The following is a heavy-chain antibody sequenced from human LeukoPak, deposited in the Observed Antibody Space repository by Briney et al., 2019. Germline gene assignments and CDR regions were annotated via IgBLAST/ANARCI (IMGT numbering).Heavy chain of an antibody. CDR3: VKNPNNLWSYFYY. Sequence: GGSLRLSCSASGFTFSSYSMHWVRQAPGKGLEYVSAVSSDGHSTRYADSVKGRFTISRDNSKNTLYLQMSSLRAEDTAVYHCVKNPNNLWSYFYYWGQGTLVTVSS. CDR2: VSSDGHST. D-gene: IGHD3-10*01. CDR1: GFTFSSYS. V-gene: IGHV3-64D*06. J-gene: IGHJ4*02.